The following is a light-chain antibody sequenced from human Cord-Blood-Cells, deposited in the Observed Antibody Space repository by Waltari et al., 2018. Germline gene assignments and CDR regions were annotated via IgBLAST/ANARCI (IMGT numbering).Light chain of an antibody. CDR3: SSYAGSNNWV. V-gene: IGLV2-8*01. J-gene: IGLJ3*02. Sequence: QSALTQPPSAPGSPGQSVTISCPGTSSDVGGYNYVPWYQQHPGQAPKLMIYEVSKRPSGVPDRFSGSKTGNTASLTVSGLQAEDEADYYCSSYAGSNNWVFGGGTKLTVL. CDR2: EVS. CDR1: SSDVGGYNY.